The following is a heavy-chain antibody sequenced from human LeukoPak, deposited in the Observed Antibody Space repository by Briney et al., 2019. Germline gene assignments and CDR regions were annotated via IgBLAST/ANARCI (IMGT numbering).Heavy chain of an antibody. Sequence: ASVKVSCKASGYTFTGYYMHWVRQAPGQGLAWMGWINPNSGGTNYAQKFQGRVTMTRDTSISTAYMELSRLRSDDTAVYYCARDLGYYDSSGYRPNWFDPWGQGTLVTVSS. J-gene: IGHJ5*02. CDR1: GYTFTGYY. CDR2: INPNSGGT. CDR3: ARDLGYYDSSGYRPNWFDP. V-gene: IGHV1-2*02. D-gene: IGHD3-22*01.